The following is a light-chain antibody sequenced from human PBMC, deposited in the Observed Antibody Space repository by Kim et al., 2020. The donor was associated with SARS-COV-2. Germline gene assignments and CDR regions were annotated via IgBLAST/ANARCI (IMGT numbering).Light chain of an antibody. CDR1: QIVSFAY. V-gene: IGKV3-20*01. J-gene: IGKJ1*01. CDR3: QHYTQQDDTSPRT. CDR2: DTS. Sequence: RGKHDGRASQIVSFAYVDWYQQKPDQAPRLLIYDTSSRATGIPARFSGSGSGTGFTLTISRLEHEDFATYYCQHYTQQDDTSPRTFGQGTKVDIK.